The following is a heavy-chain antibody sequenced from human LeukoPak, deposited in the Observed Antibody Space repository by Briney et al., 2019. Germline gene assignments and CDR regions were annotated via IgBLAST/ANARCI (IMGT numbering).Heavy chain of an antibody. D-gene: IGHD3-22*01. CDR2: ISYDGSTK. CDR3: ARVLRYDNSGHDSFDI. V-gene: IGHV3-30*03. Sequence: PGGSLRLSCTASGFTFSTYGMHWVRQAPGKGLEWVTLISYDGSTKYYSDSVKGRFTLSRDNAENSLYLQMNSLRAEDTAVYYCARVLRYDNSGHDSFDIWGQGTMVIVSS. CDR1: GFTFSTYG. J-gene: IGHJ3*02.